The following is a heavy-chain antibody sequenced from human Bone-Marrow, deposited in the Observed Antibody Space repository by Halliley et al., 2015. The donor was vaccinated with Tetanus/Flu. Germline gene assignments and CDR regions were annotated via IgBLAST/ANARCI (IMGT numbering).Heavy chain of an antibody. Sequence: KQDGSESYYDDSVKGRFTISRDNAGNLMSLQMNRLRVEDTAVYYCARGQFGSGTLLHYSFGLDIWGQGTTVTVSS. CDR2: KQDGSES. V-gene: IGHV3-7*03. CDR3: ARGQFGSGTLLHYSFGLDI. J-gene: IGHJ6*02. D-gene: IGHD3-10*01.